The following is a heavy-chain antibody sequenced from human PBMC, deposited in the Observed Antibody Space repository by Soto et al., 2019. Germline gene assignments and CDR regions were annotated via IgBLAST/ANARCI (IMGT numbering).Heavy chain of an antibody. V-gene: IGHV3-23*01. CDR3: SKETGIGGVVAATQYFQH. Sequence: GGSLRLSCAASGFTFSSYAMSWVRQAPGKGLEWVSAISGSGGSTYYADSVKGRFTISRDNSKNTLYLQMNSLRAEDTAVYYCSKETGIGGVVAATQYFQHWGQGTLVTVSS. J-gene: IGHJ1*01. D-gene: IGHD2-15*01. CDR2: ISGSGGST. CDR1: GFTFSSYA.